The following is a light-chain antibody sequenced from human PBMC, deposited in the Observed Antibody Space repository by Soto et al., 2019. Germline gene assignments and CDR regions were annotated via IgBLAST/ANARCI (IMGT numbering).Light chain of an antibody. CDR3: QQYGSSSSWT. V-gene: IGKV3-11*01. Sequence: EIVLTQSPATLSLSPGERATLSCRASQSVSSYLAWYQQKPGQAPRLLIYDASNRATGIPARFSGSGSGTDFTLTISGLEPEDFALYYCQQYGSSSSWTFGQGTKVDIK. CDR2: DAS. CDR1: QSVSSY. J-gene: IGKJ1*01.